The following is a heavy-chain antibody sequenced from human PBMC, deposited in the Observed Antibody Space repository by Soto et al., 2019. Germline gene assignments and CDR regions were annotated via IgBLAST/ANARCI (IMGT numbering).Heavy chain of an antibody. CDR1: GGSISGYY. V-gene: IGHV4-59*01. D-gene: IGHD6-13*01. J-gene: IGHJ5*02. Sequence: SETLSLTCTVSGGSISGYYWSWIRQPPGKGLEWIGYIYYSGSTNYNPSLKSRVTISVDTSKNQFSLKLSSVTAADTAVYYCARASSGAAAGRNWFDPWGQGTLVTVSS. CDR3: ARASSGAAAGRNWFDP. CDR2: IYYSGST.